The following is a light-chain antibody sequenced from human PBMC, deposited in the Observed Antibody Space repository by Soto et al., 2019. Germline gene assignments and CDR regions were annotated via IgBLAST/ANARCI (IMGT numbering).Light chain of an antibody. V-gene: IGKV3-20*01. CDR2: GAS. J-gene: IGKJ1*01. CDR1: QNIYSN. Sequence: EIVMTRSPATLSVSPGERATLSCRASQNIYSNVAWYQQRPGQAPRLLIYGASSRATGIPDRFSGSGSGTAFTLTISSLEPEDFAVYYCQQYGSSPGTFGQGTKVDIK. CDR3: QQYGSSPGT.